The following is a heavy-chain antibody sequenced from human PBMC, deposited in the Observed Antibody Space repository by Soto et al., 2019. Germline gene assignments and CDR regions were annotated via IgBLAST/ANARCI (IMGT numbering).Heavy chain of an antibody. CDR1: GGSISSYY. J-gene: IGHJ4*02. D-gene: IGHD6-13*01. Sequence: SETLSLTCTVSGGSISSYYWSWIRQPPGKGLEWIGYIYYSGSTNYNPSLKSRVTISVDTSKNQFSLKLSSVTAADTAVYYCSRGPAAAGLHPHSLHYWGQGTMVPVSS. CDR3: SRGPAAAGLHPHSLHY. CDR2: IYYSGST. V-gene: IGHV4-59*01.